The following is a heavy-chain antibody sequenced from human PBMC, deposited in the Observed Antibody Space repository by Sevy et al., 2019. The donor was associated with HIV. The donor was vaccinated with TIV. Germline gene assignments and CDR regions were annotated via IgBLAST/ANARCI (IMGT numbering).Heavy chain of an antibody. Sequence: GGSLRLSCSASGFTFSSYAMHWVRQAPGKGLEYVSAISSNGGSTYYADSVKGRFTISRDNSKNTLYLQMSSLRAEDTAVYYCVKGGEGDVVVVAAYYYSMDVWGQGTTVTVSS. CDR3: VKGGEGDVVVVAAYYYSMDV. V-gene: IGHV3-64D*06. CDR1: GFTFSSYA. CDR2: ISSNGGST. D-gene: IGHD2-15*01. J-gene: IGHJ6*02.